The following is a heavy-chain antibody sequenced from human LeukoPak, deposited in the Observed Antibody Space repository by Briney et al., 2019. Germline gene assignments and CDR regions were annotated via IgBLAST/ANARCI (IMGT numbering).Heavy chain of an antibody. CDR2: IYSGGSA. Sequence: GGSLRLSCAASGFTVSSNHMSWVRQAPGKGLEWVSVIYSGGSAYYADSVKGRFTISRDNSKNTLYLQMNSLRAEDTAVYYCARDRFDAFDIWGQGTMVTVSS. J-gene: IGHJ3*02. V-gene: IGHV3-53*01. CDR1: GFTVSSNH. CDR3: ARDRFDAFDI.